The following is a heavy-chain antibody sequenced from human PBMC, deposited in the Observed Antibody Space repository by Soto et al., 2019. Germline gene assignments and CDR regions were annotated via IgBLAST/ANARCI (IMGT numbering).Heavy chain of an antibody. Sequence: SETLSLTCTVSGGSMRNVYWSWIRQPPGKGLEWIGFIFHSGNTKYNPSLKSRVTISIDTSKNQFSLSLNSVTAADTAVYFCARAHAPTLPFDYWGQGTLVTVSS. J-gene: IGHJ4*02. D-gene: IGHD2-15*01. CDR1: GGSMRNVY. CDR3: ARAHAPTLPFDY. V-gene: IGHV4-59*01. CDR2: IFHSGNT.